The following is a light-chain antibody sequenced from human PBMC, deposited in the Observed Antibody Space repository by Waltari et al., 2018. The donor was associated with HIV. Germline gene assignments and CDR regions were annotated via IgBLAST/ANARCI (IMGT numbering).Light chain of an antibody. J-gene: IGLJ1*01. V-gene: IGLV2-14*01. CDR2: EVT. CDR3: SSYTSSRLYV. CDR1: SSDVGGYNY. Sequence: QSALTQPASVSGSPGQSITISCTGTSSDVGGYNYVSWYQQHPGKAPKVIIYEVTHRPPGVANRFSGSKSGNTAALTIAGLQAEDEADYYCSSYTSSRLYVFGPGTKVTVL.